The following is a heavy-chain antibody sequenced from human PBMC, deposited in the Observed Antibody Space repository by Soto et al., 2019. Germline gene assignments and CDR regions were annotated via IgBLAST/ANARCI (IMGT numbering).Heavy chain of an antibody. CDR3: AKGIAAARASGY. V-gene: IGHV3-23*01. CDR2: ISGSGGST. J-gene: IGHJ4*02. CDR1: GFTFSSYA. Sequence: PGGSLRLSCAASGFTFSSYAMSWVRQAPGKGLEWVSAISGSGGSTYYADSVKGRFTISRDNSKNTLYLQMNSLRAEDTAVYYYAKGIAAARASGYWGQGTLVTVSS. D-gene: IGHD6-13*01.